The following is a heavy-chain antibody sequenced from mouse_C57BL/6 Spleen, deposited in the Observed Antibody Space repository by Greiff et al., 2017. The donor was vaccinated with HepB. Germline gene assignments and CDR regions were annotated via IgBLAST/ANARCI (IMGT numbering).Heavy chain of an antibody. V-gene: IGHV1-59*01. J-gene: IGHJ4*01. D-gene: IGHD1-1*01. Sequence: VQLQQPGAELVRPGTSVKLSCKASGYTFTSYWMHWVKQRPGQGLEWIGVIDPSDSYTNYNQKFKGKATLTVDTSSSTAYMQLSSLTSEDSAVYDCARGYYGSSYYYAMDYWGQGTSVTVSS. CDR3: ARGYYGSSYYYAMDY. CDR1: GYTFTSYW. CDR2: IDPSDSYT.